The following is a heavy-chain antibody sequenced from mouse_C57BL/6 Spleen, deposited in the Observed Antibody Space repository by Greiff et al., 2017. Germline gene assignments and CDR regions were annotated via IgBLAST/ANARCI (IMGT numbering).Heavy chain of an antibody. J-gene: IGHJ2*01. CDR2: IYPGDGDT. D-gene: IGHD1-1*01. CDR3: ARDLTQRFFDY. V-gene: IGHV1-82*01. CDR1: GYAFSSSW. Sequence: QFQLQQSGPELVKPGASVKISCKASGYAFSSSWMNWVKQRPGKGLEWIGRIYPGDGDTNYNGKFKGKATLTADKSSSTAYMQLSSLTSEDSAVYFCARDLTQRFFDYWGQGTTLTVSS.